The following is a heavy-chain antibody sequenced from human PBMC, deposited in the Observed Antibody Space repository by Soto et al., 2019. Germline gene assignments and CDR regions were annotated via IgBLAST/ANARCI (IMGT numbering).Heavy chain of an antibody. V-gene: IGHV1-69*06. D-gene: IGHD6-19*01. CDR2: IIPIFGTA. J-gene: IGHJ4*02. CDR3: ARHGSSGWTYYFDD. CDR1: GGTFSSYA. Sequence: QVQLVQSGAEVKKPGSSVKVSCKASGGTFSSYAISWVRQAPGQGLEWMGGIIPIFGTANYAQKFQGRVTITAEKSTSTAYMELSSLRSEDTAVYYCARHGSSGWTYYFDDWGQGTLVTVSS.